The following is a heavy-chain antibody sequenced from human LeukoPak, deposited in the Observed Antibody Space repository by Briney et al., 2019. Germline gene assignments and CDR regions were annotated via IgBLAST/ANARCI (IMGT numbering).Heavy chain of an antibody. J-gene: IGHJ6*02. D-gene: IGHD2-8*01. CDR3: AREGVYYYGMDV. Sequence: GASVEVSCKASGYTFTSYDINWVRQATGQGLEWMGWMNPNSGNTGYAQKFQGRVTMTRNTSISTAYMELSSLRSEDTAVYYCAREGVYYYGMDVWGQGTTVTVSS. V-gene: IGHV1-8*01. CDR1: GYTFTSYD. CDR2: MNPNSGNT.